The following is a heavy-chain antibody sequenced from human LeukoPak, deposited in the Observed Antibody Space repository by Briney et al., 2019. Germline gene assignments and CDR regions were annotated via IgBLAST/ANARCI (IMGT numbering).Heavy chain of an antibody. CDR1: GFTFSRYE. V-gene: IGHV3-48*03. D-gene: IGHD3-3*01. Sequence: GRSLRLSCAASGFTFSRYEMDWVRQAPGKGLEWGSYISSSGTTIYYADSVKGRFTMSRDNAKTSLYLQMNSLRAEDTAVYYCARRQVDLDALDIWGQGTMVTVSS. CDR2: ISSSGTTI. CDR3: ARRQVDLDALDI. J-gene: IGHJ3*02.